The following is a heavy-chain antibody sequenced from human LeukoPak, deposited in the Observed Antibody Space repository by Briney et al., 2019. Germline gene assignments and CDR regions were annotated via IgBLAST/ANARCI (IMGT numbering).Heavy chain of an antibody. CDR1: GWSFNDHY. CDR2: INARGDT. D-gene: IGHD2-2*01. J-gene: IGHJ5*02. V-gene: IGHV4-34*01. Sequence: SETLSLICAVYGWSFNDHYWNWIRQPPGKGLEWIGEINARGDTNFNPSLKSRVAISVDSSKNQFSLTLRSMIAADTAVYYCARGQVPAARGYNWFDPWGREPWSPSPQ. CDR3: ARGQVPAARGYNWFDP.